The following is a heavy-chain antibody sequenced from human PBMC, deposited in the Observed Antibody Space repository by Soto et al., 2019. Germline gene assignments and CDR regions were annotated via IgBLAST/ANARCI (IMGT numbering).Heavy chain of an antibody. D-gene: IGHD3-22*01. J-gene: IGHJ5*02. CDR1: AGSITTYY. V-gene: IGHV4-59*01. CDR3: ASSGIVGREVNTWFDP. CDR2: ISYRGST. Sequence: SETLSLTCTVSAGSITTYYWSWIRQPLGKALEWIGYISYRGSTNYNPSLKSRLTISIDTSKSQISLKLTSMTTADTAVYYCASSGIVGREVNTWFDPWGQGTLVTVS.